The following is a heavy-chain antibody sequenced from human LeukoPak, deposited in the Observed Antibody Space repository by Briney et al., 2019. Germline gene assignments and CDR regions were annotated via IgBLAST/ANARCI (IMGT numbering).Heavy chain of an antibody. V-gene: IGHV3-23*01. D-gene: IGHD3-22*01. CDR1: GFTFSSNT. CDR2: IGAGGTFT. CDR3: AKDPTVVVTRTIDY. Sequence: GGSLRLSCTASGFTFSSNTMNWVRQAPGKGLEWVSGIGAGGTFTYYADSVKGRFTISRDNSKNTLYLQMNSLRAEDTAVYYCAKDPTVVVTRTIDYWGQGTLVTVSS. J-gene: IGHJ4*02.